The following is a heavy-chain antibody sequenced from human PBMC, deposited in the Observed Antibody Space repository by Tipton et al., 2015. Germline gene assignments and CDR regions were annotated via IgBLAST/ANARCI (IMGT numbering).Heavy chain of an antibody. CDR3: ARAVAGTFDY. CDR2: IYYSGST. D-gene: IGHD6-19*01. J-gene: IGHJ4*02. CDR1: GTYIGSPGYY. V-gene: IGHV4-31*03. Sequence: TLSLTCIVSGTYIGSPGYYWTWIRQHPGKGLEWIGYIYYSGSTYYTPSLKSRLTMSIDTSKNQFSLELSSVTAADTAVYYCARAVAGTFDYWGQGTLVTVSS.